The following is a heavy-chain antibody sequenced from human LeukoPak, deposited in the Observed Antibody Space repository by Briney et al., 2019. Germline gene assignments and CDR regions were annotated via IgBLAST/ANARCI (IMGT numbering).Heavy chain of an antibody. V-gene: IGHV3-33*08. CDR2: IWYDGSKK. CDR3: ARDRIRGSSSSWGGGFDY. D-gene: IGHD6-6*01. CDR1: GFTFSSYA. Sequence: GGSLRLSCAASGFTFSSYAMHWVRQAPGKGLEWVALIWYDGSKKYHADSVKGRFTISRDNSKNTLYLEMNSLRAEDTAVYYCARDRIRGSSSSWGGGFDYWGQGALVTVSS. J-gene: IGHJ4*02.